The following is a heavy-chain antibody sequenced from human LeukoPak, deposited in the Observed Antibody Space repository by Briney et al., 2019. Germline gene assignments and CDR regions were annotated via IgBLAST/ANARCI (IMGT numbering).Heavy chain of an antibody. Sequence: GASVKVSCKASGGTFSSYAISWVRQAPGQGFEWMGRIIPILGIANYAQKFQGRVTITADKSTSTAYMELSSLRSEDTAVYYCARETVAKDRNYFDYWGQGTLVTVSS. CDR2: IIPILGIA. CDR3: ARETVAKDRNYFDY. D-gene: IGHD2-15*01. CDR1: GGTFSSYA. J-gene: IGHJ4*02. V-gene: IGHV1-69*04.